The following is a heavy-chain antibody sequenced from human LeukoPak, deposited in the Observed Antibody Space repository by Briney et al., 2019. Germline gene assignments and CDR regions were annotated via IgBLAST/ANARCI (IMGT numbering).Heavy chain of an antibody. Sequence: ASVKVSCKASGYTFTSYGISWVRQAPGQGLEWMGWISAYNGNTNYAQKLQGRVTMTTDTSTSTAYMELRSLRSDDTAVYYCARGVVPAASTLDYYYMDAWGKGTTVTVSS. CDR3: ARGVVPAASTLDYYYMDA. CDR1: GYTFTSYG. J-gene: IGHJ6*03. CDR2: ISAYNGNT. V-gene: IGHV1-18*01. D-gene: IGHD2-2*01.